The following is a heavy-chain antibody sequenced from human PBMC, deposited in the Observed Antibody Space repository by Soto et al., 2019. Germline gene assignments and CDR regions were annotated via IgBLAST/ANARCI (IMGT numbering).Heavy chain of an antibody. CDR2: IXYSGRX. J-gene: IGHJ4*02. Sequence: PSXTRSLTCTVSGGSIGSYYWSWIRQPPGXGLEWIAYIXYSGRXNYNPSLKSRVXISVDTSXXQFSLKLSSVTAADTAVYYCARGRIQLWYQFDYWGKGTLVTVSS. D-gene: IGHD5-18*01. CDR3: ARGRIQLWYQFDY. CDR1: GGSIGSYY. V-gene: IGHV4-59*01.